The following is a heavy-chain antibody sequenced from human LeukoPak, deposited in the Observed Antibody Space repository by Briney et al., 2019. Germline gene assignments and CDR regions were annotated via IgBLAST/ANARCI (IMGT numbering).Heavy chain of an antibody. D-gene: IGHD3-10*01. CDR1: GGTFSSYT. CDR3: ARLMDYYASGTYGRYAMDV. V-gene: IGHV1-69*13. J-gene: IGHJ6*04. Sequence: SVMVSCKASGGTFSSYTISWVRQAPGQGLEWMGGIIPIFGTANYAQKFQGRVTITADESTSTAYMELNSLRSEDTATYYCARLMDYYASGTYGRYAMDVWGKGTTVTVTS. CDR2: IIPIFGTA.